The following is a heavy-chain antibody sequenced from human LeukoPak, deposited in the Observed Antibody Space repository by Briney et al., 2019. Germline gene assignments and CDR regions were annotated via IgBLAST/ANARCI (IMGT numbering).Heavy chain of an antibody. V-gene: IGHV4-31*03. CDR2: IYYSGST. Sequence: TLSLTRTVSGGSISSGGYYWSWIRQHPGKGLEWIGYIYYSGSTYYNPSLRSRVTISVDTSKNQFSLKLSSVTAADTAVYYCANGRGTKPFDYWGQGTLVTVSS. CDR3: ANGRGTKPFDY. D-gene: IGHD3-16*01. CDR1: GGSISSGGYY. J-gene: IGHJ4*02.